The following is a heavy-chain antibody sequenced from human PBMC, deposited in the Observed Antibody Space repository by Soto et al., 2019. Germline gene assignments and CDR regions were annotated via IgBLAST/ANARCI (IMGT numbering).Heavy chain of an antibody. D-gene: IGHD3-22*01. CDR2: IIPIFGAS. J-gene: IGHJ3*01. CDR3: ARDPRSGWAPDAFDA. V-gene: IGHV1-69*01. Sequence: QVHLVQSGAEMKKPGSSVRVSCEASGGTFSTSGFGWVRQAPGQGLEWMGGIIPIFGASNYAPKFQGRITISADESTSTSYLEMSVLKSEDTTTYYCARDPRSGWAPDAFDAWGPGTLIIVSP. CDR1: GGTFSTSG.